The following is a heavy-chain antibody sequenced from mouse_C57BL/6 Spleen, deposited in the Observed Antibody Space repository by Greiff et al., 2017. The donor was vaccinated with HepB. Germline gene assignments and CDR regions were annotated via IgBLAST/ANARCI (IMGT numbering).Heavy chain of an antibody. CDR3: AREGLEGSGDY. J-gene: IGHJ2*01. CDR1: GYTFTSYW. Sequence: QVQLQQSGAELVKPGASVKLSCKASGYTFTSYWMHWVKQRPGQGLEWIGMIHPNSGSTNYNEKFKSKATLTVDKSSSTAYMQLSSLTSEDSAVYYCAREGLEGSGDYWGQGTTLTVSS. CDR2: IHPNSGST. V-gene: IGHV1-64*01. D-gene: IGHD1-1*01.